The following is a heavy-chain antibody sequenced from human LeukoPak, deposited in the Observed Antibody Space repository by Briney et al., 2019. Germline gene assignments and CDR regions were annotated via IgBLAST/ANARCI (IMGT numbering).Heavy chain of an antibody. V-gene: IGHV4-39*01. J-gene: IGHJ4*02. CDR3: ASLPHYDFWSGYYSVY. CDR1: GGSISSSSYY. Sequence: PSETLSLTCTVSGGSISSSSYYWGWIRQPPGKGLEWIGSIYYSGSTYYNPSLKSRVTISVDTSKNQFSLKLSSVTAADTAVYYCASLPHYDFWSGYYSVYWGQGTLVTVSS. D-gene: IGHD3-3*01. CDR2: IYYSGST.